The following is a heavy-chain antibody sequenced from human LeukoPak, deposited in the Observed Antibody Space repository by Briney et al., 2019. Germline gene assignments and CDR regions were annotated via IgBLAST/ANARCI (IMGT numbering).Heavy chain of an antibody. D-gene: IGHD3-3*01. CDR1: GYSISSGYY. CDR3: ASGIVVDFWSGYYSHYFDY. J-gene: IGHJ4*02. V-gene: IGHV4-38-2*02. Sequence: SETLSLTCTVSGYSISSGYYRGWIRQPPGKGLEWIGSIYHSGSAYYNPSLKSRVTISVDTSKNQFSLKLSSVTAAVTAVYYCASGIVVDFWSGYYSHYFDYWGQGTLVTVSS. CDR2: IYHSGSA.